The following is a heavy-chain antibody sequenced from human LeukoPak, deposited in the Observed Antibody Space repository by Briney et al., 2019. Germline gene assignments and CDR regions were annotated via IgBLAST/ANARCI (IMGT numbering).Heavy chain of an antibody. Sequence: GSLRLSCAASGFTFSSYGMHWVRQAPGKGLEWVAVIWYDGSNKYYADSVKGRFTISRHNSKNTLYLQMNSLRAEDTAVYYCARENWNSLYNWFDPWGQGTLVTVSS. J-gene: IGHJ5*02. D-gene: IGHD1-7*01. CDR1: GFTFSSYG. CDR3: ARENWNSLYNWFDP. V-gene: IGHV3-33*01. CDR2: IWYDGSNK.